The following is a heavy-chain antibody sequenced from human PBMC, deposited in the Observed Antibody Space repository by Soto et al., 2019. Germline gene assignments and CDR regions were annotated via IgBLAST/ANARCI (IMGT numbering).Heavy chain of an antibody. CDR2: MNPNSGNT. CDR3: ARGGRITMIVVVRGPAAFDI. D-gene: IGHD3-22*01. Sequence: QVQLVQSGAEVKKPGASVKVSCKASGYTFTSYDINWVRQATGQGLEWMGWMNPNSGNTGYAQKFQGRVTMTRNTSRSTAYMELSSLRSEDTAVYYCARGGRITMIVVVRGPAAFDIWGQGTMVTVSS. V-gene: IGHV1-8*01. CDR1: GYTFTSYD. J-gene: IGHJ3*02.